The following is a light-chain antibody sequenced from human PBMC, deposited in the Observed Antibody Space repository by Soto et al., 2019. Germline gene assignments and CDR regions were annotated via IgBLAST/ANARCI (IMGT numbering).Light chain of an antibody. J-gene: IGLJ7*01. CDR1: SGDIGGYNF. CDR3: SSYTSTGTLIV. Sequence: QSVLTQPASVSGSPGQSITISCSGSSGDIGGYNFVSWYQHLPGKAPKLIIFEVRFRPSGVSNRFSGSKSGDTASLTISGLLPEDEADYYCSSYTSTGTLIVFGGGTQLTVL. V-gene: IGLV2-14*01. CDR2: EVR.